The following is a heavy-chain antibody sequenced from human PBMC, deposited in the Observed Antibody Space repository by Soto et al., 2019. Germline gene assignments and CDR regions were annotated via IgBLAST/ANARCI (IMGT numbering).Heavy chain of an antibody. D-gene: IGHD3-9*01. CDR1: GYHLTSYG. CDR3: ATTTGYSYYYYGMGV. V-gene: IGHV1-18*01. CDR2: ISAYNGDT. J-gene: IGHJ6*02. Sequence: QVQLVQSGAEVKKPGASVKVSCKASGYHLTSYGISWVRQAPGQGLEWMGWISAYNGDTNSAQKFQGRGTLTTDTSTSTAYMELRSLRSDDTAVYYCATTTGYSYYYYGMGVWGQGTTVTVSS.